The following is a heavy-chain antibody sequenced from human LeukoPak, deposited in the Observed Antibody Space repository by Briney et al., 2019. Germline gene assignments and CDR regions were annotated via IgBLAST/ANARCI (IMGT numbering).Heavy chain of an antibody. J-gene: IGHJ3*02. CDR2: IYTSGST. CDR1: GGSISSYY. V-gene: IGHV4-4*07. Sequence: NASETLSLTCTVSGGSISSYYWSWIRQPAGKGLEWIGRIYTSGSTNYNPSLKSRVTMSVDTSKNQFSLKLSSVTAADTAVYYCARTYYYDSSHDAFDIWGQGTMVTVSS. CDR3: ARTYYYDSSHDAFDI. D-gene: IGHD3-22*01.